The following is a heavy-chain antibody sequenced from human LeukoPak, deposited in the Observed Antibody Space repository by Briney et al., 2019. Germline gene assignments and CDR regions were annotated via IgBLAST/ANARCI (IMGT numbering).Heavy chain of an antibody. D-gene: IGHD4-17*01. J-gene: IGHJ4*02. CDR2: IKSNKDGGTT. CDR1: GFTFTKAW. V-gene: IGHV3-15*01. Sequence: PGGSLRLSCEASGFTFTKAWMNWVRQAPGKGLEWVGRIKSNKDGGTTDYAASVKGRFTISRDDSKNTLSLRMNSLKTEDTALYYCTTGTLVRGYGDFFDSWGQGTLVTVSS. CDR3: TTGTLVRGYGDFFDS.